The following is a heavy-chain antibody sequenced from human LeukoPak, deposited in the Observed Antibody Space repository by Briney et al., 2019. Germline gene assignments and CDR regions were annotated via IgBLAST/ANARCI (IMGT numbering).Heavy chain of an antibody. CDR3: ARGRTGPAAPTGAFDI. CDR2: IYTSGGT. Sequence: SETLSLTCTVSGGSISSYYWSWIRQPAGKGLEWIGRIYTSGGTNYNPSLKSRVTMSVDTPKNQFSLKLSSVTAADTAVYYCARGRTGPAAPTGAFDIWGQGTMVTVSS. CDR1: GGSISSYY. D-gene: IGHD2-2*01. J-gene: IGHJ3*02. V-gene: IGHV4-4*07.